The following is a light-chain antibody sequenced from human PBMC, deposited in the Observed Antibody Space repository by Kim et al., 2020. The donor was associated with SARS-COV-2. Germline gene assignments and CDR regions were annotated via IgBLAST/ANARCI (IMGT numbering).Light chain of an antibody. Sequence: AVGETVMITSHGDSLRSYYATWYQQKPGQAPVLVIYGKNNRPSAIPDRFSGSSSGNTASLSITGAQAEDEADYYCNTRHSSGNHGVFGGGTKLTVL. CDR2: GKN. CDR3: NTRHSSGNHGV. J-gene: IGLJ3*02. CDR1: SLRSYY. V-gene: IGLV3-19*01.